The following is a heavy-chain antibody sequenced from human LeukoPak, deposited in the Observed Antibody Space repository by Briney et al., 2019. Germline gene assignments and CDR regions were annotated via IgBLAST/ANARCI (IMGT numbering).Heavy chain of an antibody. J-gene: IGHJ6*02. V-gene: IGHV3-48*04. Sequence: GGSLRLSCAASGFSFSSYSMNWVRQAPGKGLEWVSYISHTGSTMSYADSVKGRFTISRDNAKNSLNLQMNSLRAEDTAVYYCAREGGGLTYGMDVWGQGTTVTVSS. CDR1: GFSFSSYS. D-gene: IGHD4-23*01. CDR3: AREGGGLTYGMDV. CDR2: ISHTGSTM.